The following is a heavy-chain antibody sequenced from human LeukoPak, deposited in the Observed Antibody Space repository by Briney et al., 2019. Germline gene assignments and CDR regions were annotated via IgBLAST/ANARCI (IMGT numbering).Heavy chain of an antibody. D-gene: IGHD2-15*01. CDR2: ISAYKGKT. V-gene: IGHV1-18*04. Sequence: APVKVSYKPFRYTFTRYVISWVRQAPGHELEGMGWISAYKGKTNYAQKLQGRVTITTDTSTSTAYMELRSLRSDDTAVYDCASARQRVVEVSTSQNWFDPWGQGTLVTVSS. J-gene: IGHJ5*02. CDR3: ASARQRVVEVSTSQNWFDP. CDR1: RYTFTRYV.